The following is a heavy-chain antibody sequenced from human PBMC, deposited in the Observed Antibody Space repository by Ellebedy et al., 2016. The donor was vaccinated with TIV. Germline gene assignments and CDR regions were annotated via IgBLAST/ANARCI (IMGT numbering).Heavy chain of an antibody. D-gene: IGHD2/OR15-2a*01. CDR2: ISYDGSNK. CDR1: GFTFSSYT. V-gene: IGHV3-30-3*01. J-gene: IGHJ4*02. Sequence: GRSLRLSCAASGFTFSSYTVHWVRQAPGKGLEWVALISYDGSNKFYADSVRGRFTISRDNSKNSLYLQMNSLRPEDTAVYYCARTPAKNTLFYHFDFWGQGALVTVSS. CDR3: ARTPAKNTLFYHFDF.